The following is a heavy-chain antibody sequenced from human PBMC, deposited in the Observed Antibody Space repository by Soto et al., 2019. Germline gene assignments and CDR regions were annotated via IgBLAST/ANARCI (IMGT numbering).Heavy chain of an antibody. CDR1: GYTFNTYY. CDR2: IHPSGGGT. V-gene: IGHV1-46*02. Sequence: QVQLVQSGAEVRKPGASVKVSCRPSGYTFNTYYLHWLRQAPGQALEWMGVIHPSGGGTTYAQKFLGRVTVTRATSTTTVFMELSSLRSDDTAVYYCARGGHSAVVTASFDNWGQGTLVTVSS. D-gene: IGHD2-21*02. CDR3: ARGGHSAVVTASFDN. J-gene: IGHJ4*02.